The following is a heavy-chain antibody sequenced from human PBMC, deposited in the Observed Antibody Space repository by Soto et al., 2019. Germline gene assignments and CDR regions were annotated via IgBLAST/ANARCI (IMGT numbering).Heavy chain of an antibody. CDR2: MNDGGGT. V-gene: IGHV4-34*02. D-gene: IGHD3-3*02. Sequence: QVRLQQWGAGLLKPSETLAPTCAAYGGYFSGYYWPWIRQAPGQELEWIGEMNDGGGTNYNTSPKTLVTISRDKSKNPFTLIRHAVSATERALYYCAREGLYYHFLSGYQHDGPYGMDVWGQGTTVTVSS. CDR3: AREGLYYHFLSGYQHDGPYGMDV. CDR1: GGYFSGYY. J-gene: IGHJ6*02.